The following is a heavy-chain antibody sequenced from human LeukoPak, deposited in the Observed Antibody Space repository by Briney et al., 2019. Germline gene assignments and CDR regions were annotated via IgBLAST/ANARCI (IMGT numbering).Heavy chain of an antibody. CDR1: GFAFSSYN. V-gene: IGHV3-48*04. CDR2: ISSSSSTK. Sequence: GGSLRLSCAGSGFAFSSYNMNWVRQAPGRGLEWVSYISSSSSTKYYADSVKGRFSISRDNSKNSLYLQMNSLRAEDTALYYCAKDMAAYYYASGNIDYWGQGTLVTVSS. CDR3: AKDMAAYYYASGNIDY. J-gene: IGHJ4*02. D-gene: IGHD3-10*01.